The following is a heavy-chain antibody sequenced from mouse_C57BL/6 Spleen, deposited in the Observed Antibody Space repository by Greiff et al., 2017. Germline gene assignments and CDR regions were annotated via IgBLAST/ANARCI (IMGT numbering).Heavy chain of an antibody. CDR2: IYPGSGNT. J-gene: IGHJ2*01. CDR3: ARLGGNYVFDY. CDR1: GYTFTDYY. V-gene: IGHV1-76*01. Sequence: QVQLQQSGAELVRPGASVKLSCKASGYTFTDYYINWVKQRPGQGLEWIARIYPGSGNTYYNEKFKGKATLTAEKSSSTAYMQLSRLTSEDSAVYFCARLGGNYVFDYWGQGTTLTVSS. D-gene: IGHD2-1*01.